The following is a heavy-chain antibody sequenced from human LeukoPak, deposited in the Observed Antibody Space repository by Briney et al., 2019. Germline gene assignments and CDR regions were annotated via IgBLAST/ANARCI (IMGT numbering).Heavy chain of an antibody. CDR1: GFTFSSYG. D-gene: IGHD3-16*01. Sequence: GGSLRLSCAASGFTFSSYGMSWVRQAPGKGLEWVSAISGSGGSTYYADSVKGRFTISRDNAKNSLYLQMNSLRAEDTAVYYCARADRYVYWGQGTLVTVSS. V-gene: IGHV3-23*01. CDR2: ISGSGGST. J-gene: IGHJ4*02. CDR3: ARADRYVY.